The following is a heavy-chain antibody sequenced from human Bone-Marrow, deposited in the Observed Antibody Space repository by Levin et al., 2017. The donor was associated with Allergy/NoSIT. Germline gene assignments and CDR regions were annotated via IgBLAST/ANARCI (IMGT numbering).Heavy chain of an antibody. Sequence: GESLKISCAASGFTFRDYYMSWIRQAPGKGLEWISYISVSSSTEYYADSVEGRFTISRDDARDSLYLQMNSLRAEDTAVYYCASHILTGTTADAFGVWGQGTLGTVSS. D-gene: IGHD1-20*01. V-gene: IGHV3-11*01. CDR2: ISVSSSTE. CDR1: GFTFRDYY. J-gene: IGHJ3*01. CDR3: ASHILTGTTADAFGV.